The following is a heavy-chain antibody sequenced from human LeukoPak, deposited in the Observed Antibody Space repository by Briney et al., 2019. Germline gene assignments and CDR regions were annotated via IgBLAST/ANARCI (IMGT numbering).Heavy chain of an antibody. CDR3: ARGEGYTSPPGY. Sequence: GGSLRLSCAASGFTFSSFSMSWVRQAPQKGLEWVSGISGSGGNTFYADSVKGRFTISRDNSQNTLYLQMNSLRAEDMAVYYCARGEGYTSPPGYWGQGTLVTVSS. D-gene: IGHD5-24*01. CDR2: ISGSGGNT. J-gene: IGHJ4*02. CDR1: GFTFSSFS. V-gene: IGHV3-23*01.